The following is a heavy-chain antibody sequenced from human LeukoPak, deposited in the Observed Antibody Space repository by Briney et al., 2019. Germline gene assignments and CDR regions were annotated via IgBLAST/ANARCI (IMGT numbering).Heavy chain of an antibody. J-gene: IGHJ5*02. D-gene: IGHD6-6*01. V-gene: IGHV1-18*01. Sequence: GASVKVSCKASGYTFTSYCISWVRQAPAQGLEGVGWISAYNGNTNYAQQPQGRVTMTTDTSTSTAYMELRGLRADDTAVYYCARAVKYSTTLNWFDPWGQGALVTVSS. CDR2: ISAYNGNT. CDR3: ARAVKYSTTLNWFDP. CDR1: GYTFTSYC.